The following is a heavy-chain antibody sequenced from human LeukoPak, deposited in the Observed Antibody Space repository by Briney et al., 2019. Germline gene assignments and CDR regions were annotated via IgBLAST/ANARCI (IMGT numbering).Heavy chain of an antibody. CDR3: ASGSGGGITMIVVVPMAFDY. CDR2: IYHSGST. D-gene: IGHD3-22*01. CDR1: GYSISSGYY. Sequence: PSETLSLTCTVSGYSISSGYYWGWIRQPPGKGLEWIGSIYHSGSTYYNPSLKSRVTISVDTSKNQFSLKLSSVTAADTAVYYCASGSGGGITMIVVVPMAFDYWGQGTLVTVSS. V-gene: IGHV4-38-2*02. J-gene: IGHJ4*02.